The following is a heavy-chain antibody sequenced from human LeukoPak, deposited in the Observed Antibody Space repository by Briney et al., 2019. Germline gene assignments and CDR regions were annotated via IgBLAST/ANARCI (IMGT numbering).Heavy chain of an antibody. V-gene: IGHV1-2*06. J-gene: IGHJ4*02. CDR1: GYTFTSYY. CDR3: ANWGYCSSTSCYGLDY. D-gene: IGHD2-2*01. CDR2: INPNSGGT. Sequence: ASVKVSCKASGYTFTSYYMHWVRQAPGQGLEWMGRINPNSGGTNYAQKFQGRVTMTRDTSISTAYMELSRLRSDDTAVYYCANWGYCSSTSCYGLDYWGQGTLVTVSS.